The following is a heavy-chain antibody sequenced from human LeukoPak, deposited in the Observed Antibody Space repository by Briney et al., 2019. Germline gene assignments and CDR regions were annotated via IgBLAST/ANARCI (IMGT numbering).Heavy chain of an antibody. V-gene: IGHV3-23*01. CDR3: AKAQPYSSSWLTLDPSCPRCHFAY. D-gene: IGHD6-13*01. Sequence: GGSLRLSCAASGFTFSSYAMSWVRQAPGKGLEWVSAISGSGGSTYYADSVKGRFTISRDNSKNTLYLQMNSLRAEDTAVYYCAKAQPYSSSWLTLDPSCPRCHFAYWGQGTLVTVSS. CDR2: ISGSGGST. J-gene: IGHJ4*02. CDR1: GFTFSSYA.